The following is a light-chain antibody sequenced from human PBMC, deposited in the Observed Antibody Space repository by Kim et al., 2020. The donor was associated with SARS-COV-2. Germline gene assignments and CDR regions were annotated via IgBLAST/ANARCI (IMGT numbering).Light chain of an antibody. CDR1: KLGDKY. CDR2: QDS. Sequence: SYELTQLPSVSVSQGQTASITCSGDKLGDKYACWYQQKPGQSPVLVIYQDSKRPSGIPERFSGSNSGNTATLTISGTQAMDEADYYCQAWDSSTHVVFGGGTQLTVL. CDR3: QAWDSSTHVV. J-gene: IGLJ2*01. V-gene: IGLV3-1*01.